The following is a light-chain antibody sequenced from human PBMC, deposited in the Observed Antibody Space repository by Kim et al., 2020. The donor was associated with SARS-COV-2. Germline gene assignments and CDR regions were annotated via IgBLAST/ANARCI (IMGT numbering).Light chain of an antibody. J-gene: IGKJ2*01. CDR3: QQYYSTLYT. CDR2: WAS. CDR1: QSVLYSSNNKNY. V-gene: IGKV4-1*01. Sequence: ATINCKSSQSVLYSSNNKNYLAWYQQKPGQPPKLLIYWASTRESGVPDRFSGSGSGTDFTLTISSLQAEDVAVYYCQQYYSTLYTFGQGTKLEI.